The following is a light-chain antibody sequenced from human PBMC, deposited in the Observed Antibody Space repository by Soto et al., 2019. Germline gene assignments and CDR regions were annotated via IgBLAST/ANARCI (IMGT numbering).Light chain of an antibody. CDR2: AAS. CDR3: QQYNEYPLT. Sequence: DIQLTQSPSSLAASVGDRVTITCRASQGVSTWLGWYQQKPDKAPKSLIYAASKLQNGVPSRFNGSGSGIDFTLTIDSLQPEDLGTYYCQQYNEYPLTFGGGTKVEI. J-gene: IGKJ4*01. V-gene: IGKV1D-16*01. CDR1: QGVSTW.